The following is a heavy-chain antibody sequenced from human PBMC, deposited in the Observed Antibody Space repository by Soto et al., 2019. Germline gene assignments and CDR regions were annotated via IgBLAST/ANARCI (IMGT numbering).Heavy chain of an antibody. CDR2: ISAGGDGT. CDR1: GFSFSSYA. V-gene: IGHV3-23*01. Sequence: DVQLLESGGDLVQPGGSLRLSCAASGFSFSSYAMGWVRQAPGKGLDWVSSISAGGDGTYYADSVKGRFTISRDNSKNTVYLQMTCVRADDTAVYYCADGGRYPYYWGPGTLVTVSS. J-gene: IGHJ4*02. D-gene: IGHD1-26*01. CDR3: ADGGRYPYY.